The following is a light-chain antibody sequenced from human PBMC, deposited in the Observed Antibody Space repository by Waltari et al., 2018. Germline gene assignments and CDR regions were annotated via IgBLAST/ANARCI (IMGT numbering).Light chain of an antibody. CDR2: DGS. CDR1: NIGRKR. J-gene: IGLJ2*01. CDR3: QLWDSSSDHVV. Sequence: SYVLTQPPCASVDPGQTARTSGGGNNIGRKRVHRYQQKPGQAPVLVVYDGSDRPSGIPERFSGSNSGNTATLTISRVEAGDEADYYCQLWDSSSDHVVFGGGTKLTVL. V-gene: IGLV3-21*02.